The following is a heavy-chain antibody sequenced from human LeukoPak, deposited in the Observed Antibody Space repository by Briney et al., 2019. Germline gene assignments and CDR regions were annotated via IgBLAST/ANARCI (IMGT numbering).Heavy chain of an antibody. J-gene: IGHJ4*02. CDR2: IRSKANSYAT. D-gene: IGHD3-22*01. Sequence: PGGSLRLSCAASGFSFSSYDMCWVRQAPGKGLEWVGRIRSKANSYATAYAASVKGKFTISRDDSKNTAYLQMNSLKAEDTAVYYCTRSTSDSSSSRFDYWGQGTLVTVSS. CDR3: TRSTSDSSSSRFDY. CDR1: GFSFSSYD. V-gene: IGHV3-73*01.